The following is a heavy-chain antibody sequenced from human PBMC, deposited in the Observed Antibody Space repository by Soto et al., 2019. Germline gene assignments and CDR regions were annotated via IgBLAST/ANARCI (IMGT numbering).Heavy chain of an antibody. CDR1: GFTFXSYA. Sequence: GGSLRLSCAASGFTFXSYAMSWVRQAPGKGLEWVSAISGSGGSTYYADSVKGRFTISRDNSKNTLYLQMNSLRAEDTAVYYCAKDIGDSNPFGQNRPGLLTYWGQGTLVTVSS. V-gene: IGHV3-23*01. CDR3: AKDIGDSNPFGQNRPGLLTY. J-gene: IGHJ4*02. D-gene: IGHD4-17*01. CDR2: ISGSGGST.